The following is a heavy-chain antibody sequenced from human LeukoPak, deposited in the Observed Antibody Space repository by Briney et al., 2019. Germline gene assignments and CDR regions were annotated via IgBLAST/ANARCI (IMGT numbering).Heavy chain of an antibody. J-gene: IGHJ5*02. CDR1: GASLSSYY. D-gene: IGHD4-11*01. CDR2: IYISGTT. CDR3: ARSDSIIRWFDP. Sequence: SETLSLTCNVSGASLSSYYWSWIRQPAGKGLEWIGRIYISGTTNYNPSLKSRVTMSVDTSKNQFSLKLNSVTAADTAVYYCARSDSIIRWFDPWGQGTLVTVSS. V-gene: IGHV4-4*07.